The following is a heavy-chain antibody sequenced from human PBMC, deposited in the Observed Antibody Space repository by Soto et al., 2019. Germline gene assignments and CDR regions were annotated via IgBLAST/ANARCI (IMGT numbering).Heavy chain of an antibody. V-gene: IGHV4-39*01. CDR3: ARHDYGGRYFDY. CDR2: IYYSGST. Sequence: SETLSLTCTVSGGSISSSSYYWGWIRQPTGKGLEWIGSIYYSGSTYYNPSLKSRVTISVDTSKNQFSLKLSSVTAADTAVYYCARHDYGGRYFDYWGQGTLVTVS. CDR1: GGSISSSSYY. J-gene: IGHJ4*02. D-gene: IGHD4-17*01.